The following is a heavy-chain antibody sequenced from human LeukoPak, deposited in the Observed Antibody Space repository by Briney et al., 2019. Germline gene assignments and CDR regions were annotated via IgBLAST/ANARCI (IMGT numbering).Heavy chain of an antibody. Sequence: PGGSLRLSCAASGFTFDDYAMHWVRQTPGKGLEWVSGISWNSGSIGYADSVKGRFTISRDNAKNSLYLQMNSLRAEDMALYYCAKGRQGCSGGRCYNWFDPWGQGTLVTVSS. V-gene: IGHV3-9*03. CDR3: AKGRQGCSGGRCYNWFDP. CDR2: ISWNSGSI. CDR1: GFTFDDYA. J-gene: IGHJ5*02. D-gene: IGHD2-15*01.